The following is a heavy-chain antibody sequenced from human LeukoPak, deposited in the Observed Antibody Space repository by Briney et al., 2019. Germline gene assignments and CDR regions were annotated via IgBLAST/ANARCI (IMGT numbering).Heavy chain of an antibody. CDR2: ISSSSRYR. J-gene: IGHJ4*02. CDR1: GFTFSSYS. Sequence: PGGSLRLSCAASGFTFSSYSMIWVRQAPGKGLEWVSSISSSSRYRYYADSVKGRFTISRDNAKNSLYLQMNSLRAEDTAVYYCARVRGVGAVAGPVRYWGQGTLVTVSS. CDR3: ARVRGVGAVAGPVRY. D-gene: IGHD6-19*01. V-gene: IGHV3-21*01.